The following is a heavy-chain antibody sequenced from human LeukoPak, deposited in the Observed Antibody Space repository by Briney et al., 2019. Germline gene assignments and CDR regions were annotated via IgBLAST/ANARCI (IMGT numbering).Heavy chain of an antibody. CDR2: IYLGDSDT. CDR1: GYSFNSYW. Sequence: GESLKISCKGSGYSFNSYWIGWVRQMPGKGLEWMGIIYLGDSDTRYSPSSQGQVTISADKSISTAYLQWSSLKASDTAMYYCARHPSYTSGWPLDYWGQGTLVTVSS. D-gene: IGHD6-19*01. J-gene: IGHJ4*02. V-gene: IGHV5-51*01. CDR3: ARHPSYTSGWPLDY.